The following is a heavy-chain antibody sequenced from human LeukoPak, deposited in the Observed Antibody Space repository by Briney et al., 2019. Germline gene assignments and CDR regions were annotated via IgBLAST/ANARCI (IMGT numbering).Heavy chain of an antibody. D-gene: IGHD3-16*02. J-gene: IGHJ4*02. CDR3: ARTMITFGGVIVPMGFDY. Sequence: GGSLRLSCAASGFIFSDYYMSWIRQAPGKGLEWVSYVSISGGTIYYADSVKGRFTISRDNAKNSLYLQMNSLRAEDTAVYYCARTMITFGGVIVPMGFDYWGQGTLVTVSS. V-gene: IGHV3-11*01. CDR2: VSISGGTI. CDR1: GFIFSDYY.